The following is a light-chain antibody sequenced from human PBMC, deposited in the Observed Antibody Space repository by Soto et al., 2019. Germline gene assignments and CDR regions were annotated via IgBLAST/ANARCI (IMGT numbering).Light chain of an antibody. V-gene: IGKV3-15*01. CDR1: QSLRSS. Sequence: EIVMTQSPATPSVSPGERATLSWRASQSLRSSLAWYQQKPGQAPRLLIYDTSTRATGIPARFSGSGSGTEFTLTISSLQSEDFAVYYCQQYNTWTSITFGQGTRLEIK. CDR2: DTS. CDR3: QQYNTWTSIT. J-gene: IGKJ5*01.